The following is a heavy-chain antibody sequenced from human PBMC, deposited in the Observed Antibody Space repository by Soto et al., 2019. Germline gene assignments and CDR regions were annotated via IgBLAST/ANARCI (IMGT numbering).Heavy chain of an antibody. V-gene: IGHV1-8*01. CDR3: PRAVGGSNVNFDY. CDR1: GYTFTSYD. J-gene: IGHJ4*02. Sequence: QVQLVQSGAEVRTPGASVKVSCKASGYTFTSYDINWVRQATGQGTEWMGWMNPDSGDTGYVQTFQGRVTMTRDTAISAAYMELSSLRSDDTAVYYFPRAVGGSNVNFDYWGQGTLVTVSS. CDR2: MNPDSGDT. D-gene: IGHD2-8*01.